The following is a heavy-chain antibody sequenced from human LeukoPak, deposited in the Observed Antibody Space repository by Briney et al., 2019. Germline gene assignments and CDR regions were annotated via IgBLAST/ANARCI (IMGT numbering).Heavy chain of an antibody. J-gene: IGHJ4*02. CDR3: ARDHQKWLLLRPSLHFDY. V-gene: IGHV4-39*07. CDR2: IYYSGST. D-gene: IGHD3-22*01. CDR1: GGSISSSSYY. Sequence: SETLSLTCTVSGGSISSSSYYWGWIRQPPGKGLEWIGSIYYSGSTYYNPSLKSRVTISVDTSKNQFSLKLSSVTAADTAVYYCARDHQKWLLLRPSLHFDYWGQGTLVTVSS.